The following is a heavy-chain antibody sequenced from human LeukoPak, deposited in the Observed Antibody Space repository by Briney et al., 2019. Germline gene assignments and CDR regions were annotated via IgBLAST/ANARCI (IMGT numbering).Heavy chain of an antibody. D-gene: IGHD3-10*01. CDR1: GYTFTSYG. V-gene: IGHV1-18*01. J-gene: IGHJ4*02. Sequence: GASVKVSCKASGYTFTSYGISWVRQAPGQGLEWMGWISAYNGNTNYAQKLQGRVTMTTDTSTSTAYMELRSLRSDDTAVYYCARDLTTMVRGVIPDYWGQGTLVTVSS. CDR2: ISAYNGNT. CDR3: ARDLTTMVRGVIPDY.